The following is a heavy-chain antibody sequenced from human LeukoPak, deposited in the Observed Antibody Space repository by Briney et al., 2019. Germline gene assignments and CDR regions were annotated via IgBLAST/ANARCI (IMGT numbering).Heavy chain of an antibody. V-gene: IGHV1-69*05. J-gene: IGHJ5*02. CDR3: ARSYLVFNWFDP. Sequence: SVKVSCKASGGTFNSYAISWVRQAPGQGLEWMGGIIPIFGTTNFSRSFQDRATFTTDETTSTAYMELSSLRSEDTAIYFCARSYLVFNWFDPWGQGTLVTVSS. CDR2: IIPIFGTT. D-gene: IGHD5/OR15-5a*01. CDR1: GGTFNSYA.